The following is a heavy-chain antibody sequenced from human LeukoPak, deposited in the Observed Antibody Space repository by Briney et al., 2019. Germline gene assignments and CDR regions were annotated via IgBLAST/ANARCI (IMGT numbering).Heavy chain of an antibody. Sequence: RASVKGSCKASGGTFSSYAISWVRQAPGQGLEWMGGIIPIFGTANYAQKFQGRVTITADESTSTAYMELSSLRSEDTAVYYCASELYYDSSGYYPYWGQGTLVTVSS. J-gene: IGHJ4*02. CDR3: ASELYYDSSGYYPY. V-gene: IGHV1-69*13. D-gene: IGHD3-22*01. CDR2: IIPIFGTA. CDR1: GGTFSSYA.